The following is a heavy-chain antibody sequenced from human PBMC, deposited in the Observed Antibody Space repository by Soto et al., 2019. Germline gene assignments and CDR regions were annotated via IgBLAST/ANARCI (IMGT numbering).Heavy chain of an antibody. CDR2: ISTNGGST. J-gene: IGHJ4*02. CDR1: GFTFSSYA. V-gene: IGHV3-64D*06. CDR3: VKGEYYYDSSGYYPFDY. D-gene: IGHD3-22*01. Sequence: GGSLKLSCSASGFTFSSYAMHWVRQAPGKGLEYVSSISTNGGSTHYADSVKGRFTISRDNSKNTQYLQMSSLRADDTAVYYCVKGEYYYDSSGYYPFDYWGQGT.